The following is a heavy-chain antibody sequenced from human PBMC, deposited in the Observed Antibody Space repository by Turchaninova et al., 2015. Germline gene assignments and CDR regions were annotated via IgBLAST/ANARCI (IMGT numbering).Heavy chain of an antibody. CDR2: INRDNGVT. CDR3: ATGGQMHFDY. J-gene: IGHJ4*02. CDR1: GHTFTGYH. D-gene: IGHD3-10*01. Sequence: VQLVQSGAEVKKPGASVKVSCKASGHTFTGYHMHWVRQAPGQGLECMGWINRDNGVTKYAQNFQSRVTMTTDTSISTVYMEVSRLRSDDTAVYYCATGGQMHFDYWGQGTLVTVSS. V-gene: IGHV1-2*02.